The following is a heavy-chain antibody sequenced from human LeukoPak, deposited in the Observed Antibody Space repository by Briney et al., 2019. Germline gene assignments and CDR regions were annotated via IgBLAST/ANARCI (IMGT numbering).Heavy chain of an antibody. CDR1: GFTFSDYG. V-gene: IGHV3-30*18. CDR3: TKGDHTPDY. D-gene: IGHD2-15*01. J-gene: IGHJ4*02. Sequence: GGSLSLSCAASGFTFSDYGMHLVRQAPGKGLEWVTVISYDGSNKYYADSVKGRFTISRDNSKNTMYLQMNSHRAEDTAVYYCTKGDHTPDYWGLGTLVTVSS. CDR2: ISYDGSNK.